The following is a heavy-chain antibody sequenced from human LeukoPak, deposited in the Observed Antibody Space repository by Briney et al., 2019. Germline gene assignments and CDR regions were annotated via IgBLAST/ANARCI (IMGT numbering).Heavy chain of an antibody. CDR1: GYTFTGNY. CDR2: INPNSGGT. CDR3: AKSSVGTSGGSFDY. J-gene: IGHJ4*02. V-gene: IGHV1-2*02. D-gene: IGHD3-16*01. Sequence: ASVKVSCKASGYTFTGNYMHWVRQAPGQGLEWMGWINPNSGGTKFAQEFKGRVAMTGDMSTNTASMELYRLESDDTAVYYCAKSSVGTSGGSFDYWGQGTLVSVSS.